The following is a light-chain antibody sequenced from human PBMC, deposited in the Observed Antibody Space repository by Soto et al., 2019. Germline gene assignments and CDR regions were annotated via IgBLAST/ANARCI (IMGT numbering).Light chain of an antibody. V-gene: IGKV3-20*01. Sequence: EIVLTQSPGTLSLSPGEIATLSCRASQSVNRNYLAWFQQKPGQAPRLLIYGASSRATGIPDRFSGSGSGTDFTLTISRREPEDFAVYFCQQYDSSPWTFGQGTKVEIK. CDR3: QQYDSSPWT. CDR1: QSVNRNY. J-gene: IGKJ1*01. CDR2: GAS.